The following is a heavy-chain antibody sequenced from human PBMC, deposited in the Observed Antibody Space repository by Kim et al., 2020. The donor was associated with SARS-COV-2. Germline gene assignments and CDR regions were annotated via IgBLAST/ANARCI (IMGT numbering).Heavy chain of an antibody. D-gene: IGHD3-10*01. CDR1: GGSISSSSYY. J-gene: IGHJ5*02. V-gene: IGHV4-39*01. CDR2: IYYSGST. CDR3: ARQTPQITMVRGVIINWFDP. Sequence: SETLSLTCTVSGGSISSSSYYWGWIRQPPGKGLEWIGSIYYSGSTYDNPSLKSRVTISVDTSKNQFSLKLSSVTAADTAVYYCARQTPQITMVRGVIINWFDPWGQGTLVTVSS.